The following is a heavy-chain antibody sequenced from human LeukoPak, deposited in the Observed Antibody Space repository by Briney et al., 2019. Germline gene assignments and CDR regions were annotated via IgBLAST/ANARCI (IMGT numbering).Heavy chain of an antibody. D-gene: IGHD3-3*02. CDR3: ASMSQPRGSCIFGDY. Sequence: GGSLRLSCAASGFTFSSYAMHWVRQAPGKGLEWVAVISYDGSNKYYADSVKGRFTISRDNSKNTLYLQMNSLRAEDTAVYYCASMSQPRGSCIFGDYWGQGTLVTVSS. J-gene: IGHJ4*02. CDR2: ISYDGSNK. CDR1: GFTFSSYA. V-gene: IGHV3-30*04.